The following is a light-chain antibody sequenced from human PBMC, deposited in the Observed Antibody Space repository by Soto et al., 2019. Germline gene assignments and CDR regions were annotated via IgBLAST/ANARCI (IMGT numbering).Light chain of an antibody. Sequence: LTHPASGTRFPGQSISISCTGTSSDVGSYTFVCWCQQHPGTAPKLMIYEGSNQPSGVSNRISGSNPGNTASLTISGLQDEDEAYYYCCSYSGRTAYLVAAGTNV. J-gene: IGLJ1*01. CDR1: SSDVGSYTF. V-gene: IGLV2-23*01. CDR2: EGS. CDR3: CSYSGRTAYL.